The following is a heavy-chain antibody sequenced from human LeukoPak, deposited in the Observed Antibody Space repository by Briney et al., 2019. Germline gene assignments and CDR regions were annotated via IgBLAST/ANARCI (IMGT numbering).Heavy chain of an antibody. CDR3: ARDVCLGGGDCYSHWFDP. Sequence: SETLSLTCTVSGGSISSYYWSWIRQPPGKGLEWIGYIYYSGSTNYNPSLKSRVTISVDTSKNQFSLKLSSVTAADTAVYYCARDVCLGGGDCYSHWFDPWGQGTLVTVSS. V-gene: IGHV4-59*01. D-gene: IGHD2-21*02. J-gene: IGHJ5*02. CDR2: IYYSGST. CDR1: GGSISSYY.